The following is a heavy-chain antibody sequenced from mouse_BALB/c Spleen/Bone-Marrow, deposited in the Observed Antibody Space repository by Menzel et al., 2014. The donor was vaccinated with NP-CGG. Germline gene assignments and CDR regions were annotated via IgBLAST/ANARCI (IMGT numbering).Heavy chain of an antibody. J-gene: IGHJ2*01. V-gene: IGHV1-87*01. CDR2: IYPGDGDT. CDR1: GYTFTSYW. D-gene: IGHD2-4*01. Sequence: VKLVESGAELARPGASVKLSCKASGYTFTSYWMQWVKRRPGQGLEWIGAIYPGDGDTRYTQKFKGKATLTADKSSSTAYMQLSSLASEDSAVYYCARSDYDAFDYWGQGTTLTVSS. CDR3: ARSDYDAFDY.